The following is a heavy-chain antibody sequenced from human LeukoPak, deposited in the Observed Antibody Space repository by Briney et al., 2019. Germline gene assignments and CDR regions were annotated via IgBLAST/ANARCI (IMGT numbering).Heavy chain of an antibody. CDR2: IYYSGST. Sequence: PSETLSLTCTVSGGSISSGGYYWSWIRQHPGKGLEWIGYIYYSGSTYYNPSLKSRVTISVDTSKNQFSLKLSSVTAADTAVYYCARECAGTGSVYFDYWGQGTLVTVSS. CDR3: ARECAGTGSVYFDY. V-gene: IGHV4-31*03. D-gene: IGHD6-13*01. J-gene: IGHJ4*02. CDR1: GGSISSGGYY.